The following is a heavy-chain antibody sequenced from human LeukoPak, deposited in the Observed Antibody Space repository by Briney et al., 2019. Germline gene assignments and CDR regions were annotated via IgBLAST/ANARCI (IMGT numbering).Heavy chain of an antibody. V-gene: IGHV4-59*08. CDR1: GGSISSYY. J-gene: IGHJ4*02. CDR2: IFYTGAT. D-gene: IGHD3-16*01. Sequence: SGTLSLTCTVSGGSISSYYWSWIRQPPGKGLEWIGYIFYTGATTYNPSLKSRVTMSVDTSQNQFSLKLNSVTAADTAIYYCARRGYFDSWGQGTLVTVSS. CDR3: ARRGYFDS.